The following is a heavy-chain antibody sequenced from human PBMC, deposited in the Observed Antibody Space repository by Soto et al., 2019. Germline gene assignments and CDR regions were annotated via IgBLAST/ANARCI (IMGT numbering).Heavy chain of an antibody. CDR3: ARDTVSGSYPSDYYYGMDV. J-gene: IGHJ6*02. CDR1: GYTFTSYG. D-gene: IGHD1-26*01. Sequence: QVPLVQSGAEVKKPGASVKVSCKASGYTFTSYGISWVRQAPGHGLEWMGWISAYNGNTNYAQKLQGRVTMTTDTSTSTAYMELRSLRSDDTAVYYCARDTVSGSYPSDYYYGMDVWGQGTTVTVSS. CDR2: ISAYNGNT. V-gene: IGHV1-18*01.